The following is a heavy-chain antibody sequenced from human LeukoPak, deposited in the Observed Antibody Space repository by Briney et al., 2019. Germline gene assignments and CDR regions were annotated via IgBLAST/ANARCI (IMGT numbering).Heavy chain of an antibody. CDR3: ARGSGPGWGYCSSTSCLYFDY. CDR1: GYTFTSYY. D-gene: IGHD2-2*01. V-gene: IGHV1-46*01. CDR2: INPSGGST. J-gene: IGHJ4*02. Sequence: ASVKVSCKASGYTFTSYYMHWVRQAPGQGLEWMGIINPSGGSTSYAQKFQGRVTMTRDTSTSTVYMELSSLRSEDTAVYYCARGSGPGWGYCSSTSCLYFDYWGQGTLVTVS.